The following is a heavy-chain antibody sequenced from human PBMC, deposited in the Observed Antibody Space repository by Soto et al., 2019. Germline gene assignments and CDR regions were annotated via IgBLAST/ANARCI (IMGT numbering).Heavy chain of an antibody. CDR2: MYPGDSQT. Sequence: PVESLKISCKTSGYSFSNYWIGWVRQMPGKGLEWVGVMYPGDSQTRYSPSFQGQVTISVDKSISTAYLHWSSLKASDTAMYYCARLSGTRYYYYGMDVWGQGTTVTVSS. V-gene: IGHV5-51*01. D-gene: IGHD1-7*01. J-gene: IGHJ6*02. CDR1: GYSFSNYW. CDR3: ARLSGTRYYYYGMDV.